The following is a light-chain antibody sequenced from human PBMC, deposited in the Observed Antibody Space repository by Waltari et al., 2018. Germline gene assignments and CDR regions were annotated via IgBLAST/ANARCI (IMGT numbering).Light chain of an antibody. J-gene: IGKJ5*01. V-gene: IGKV2-28*01. CDR1: QSLLHTNGYNY. CDR2: FAS. CDR3: MQALRTPIT. Sequence: MVMTHFHPSFPFPLGDPPSSSSGLIQSLLHTNGYNYLDWYLQKPGQSPQLLIYFASNRASGVPDRFSGSGSGTDFTLKISRVEAEDVGVYYCMQALRTPITFGQGTRLEIK.